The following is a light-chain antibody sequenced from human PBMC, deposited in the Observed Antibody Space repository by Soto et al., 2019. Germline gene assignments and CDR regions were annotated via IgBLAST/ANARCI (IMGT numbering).Light chain of an antibody. CDR2: RAS. V-gene: IGKV1-5*03. Sequence: DIRMTQSPSTLSASVGDRVTITCRASQSINNWLAWYQQKPGKAPKRLLYRASSLENGVPSRFSGRGSGTEFIFTITSLQPADFATYYCQQYSSDSTFGQGTKVEIK. CDR3: QQYSSDST. J-gene: IGKJ1*01. CDR1: QSINNW.